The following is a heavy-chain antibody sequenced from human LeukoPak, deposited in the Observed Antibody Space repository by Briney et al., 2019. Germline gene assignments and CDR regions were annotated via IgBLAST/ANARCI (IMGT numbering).Heavy chain of an antibody. Sequence: GGSLRLSCAASGFTFSNYAMHWVRQAPGKGLEWVAVISYDGNNKYYADSVKGRFTISRDNSKNTLYLQMNNLRAEDTTVSYCARNYYPDYWGQGTLVTVSS. CDR1: GFTFSNYA. V-gene: IGHV3-30-3*01. CDR2: ISYDGNNK. J-gene: IGHJ4*02. D-gene: IGHD3-10*01. CDR3: ARNYYPDY.